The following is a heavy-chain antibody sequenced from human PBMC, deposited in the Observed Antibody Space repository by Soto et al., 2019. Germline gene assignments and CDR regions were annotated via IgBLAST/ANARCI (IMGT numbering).Heavy chain of an antibody. CDR1: GFTFSDYY. Sequence: GGSLRLSCAASGFTFSDYYMSWIRQAPGKGLEWVSYISSSSSYTNYTDSVKGRFTISRDNAKNSLYLQMNSLRAEDTAVYYCARAPSRPYGMDVWGQGTTVTVSS. CDR2: ISSSSSYT. J-gene: IGHJ6*02. CDR3: ARAPSRPYGMDV. V-gene: IGHV3-11*06.